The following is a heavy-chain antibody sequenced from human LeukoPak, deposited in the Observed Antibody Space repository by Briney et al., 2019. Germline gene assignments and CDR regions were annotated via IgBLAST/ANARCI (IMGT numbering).Heavy chain of an antibody. CDR3: ARDPTSYDYVWGSSSDY. V-gene: IGHV3-66*01. D-gene: IGHD3-16*01. CDR2: IYSGGST. J-gene: IGHJ4*02. CDR1: EFSVGSNY. Sequence: GGSLRLSCAASEFSVGSNYMTWVRQAPGKGLEWVSVIYSGGSTYYADSVKGRFTISRDNSKNTLYLQMNSLRAEDTAVYYCARDPTSYDYVWGSSSDYWGQGTLVTVSS.